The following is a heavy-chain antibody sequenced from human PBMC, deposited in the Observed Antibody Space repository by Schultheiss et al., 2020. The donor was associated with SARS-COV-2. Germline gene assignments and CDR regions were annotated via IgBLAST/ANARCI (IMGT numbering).Heavy chain of an antibody. CDR3: ARGHAGSGSLKYDY. V-gene: IGHV4-34*01. CDR1: GGSFSGYY. CDR2: INHSGST. Sequence: SETLSLTCAVYGGSFSGYYWSWIRQPPGKGLEWIGEINHSGSTNYNPSLKSRVTISVDTSKNQFSLKLSSVTAADTAVYYCARGHAGSGSLKYDYWGQGTLVTVSS. D-gene: IGHD3-10*01. J-gene: IGHJ4*02.